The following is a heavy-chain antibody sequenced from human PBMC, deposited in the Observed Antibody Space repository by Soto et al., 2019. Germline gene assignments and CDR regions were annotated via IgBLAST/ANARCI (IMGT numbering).Heavy chain of an antibody. D-gene: IGHD7-27*01. CDR1: GYTFTGYY. CDR2: ISPHSGGP. CDR3: ARGEQTGANYYLDY. V-gene: IGHV1-2*02. J-gene: IGHJ4*02. Sequence: QVRLVQSGAEVKKPGASVKVSCKASGYTFTGYYIHWVRQAPGQGLEWMGSISPHSGGPNYAQRFQGRVTMTRDTSMTTVYMEMSGLTSDDTAVYYCARGEQTGANYYLDYWGQGTLVTVSS.